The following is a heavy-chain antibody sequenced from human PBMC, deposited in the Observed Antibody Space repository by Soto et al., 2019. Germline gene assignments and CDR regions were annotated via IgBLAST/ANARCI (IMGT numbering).Heavy chain of an antibody. CDR3: ARAPHIWYSSSSYYYYYGMDV. CDR1: GGSISSSNW. V-gene: IGHV4-4*02. Sequence: SETLSLTXAVSGGSISSSNWWSWVRQPPGKGLEWIGEIYHSGSTNYNPSLKSRVTISVDKSKNQFSLKLSSVTAADTAVYYCARAPHIWYSSSSYYYYYGMDVWGQGTTVTVSS. CDR2: IYHSGST. D-gene: IGHD6-6*01. J-gene: IGHJ6*02.